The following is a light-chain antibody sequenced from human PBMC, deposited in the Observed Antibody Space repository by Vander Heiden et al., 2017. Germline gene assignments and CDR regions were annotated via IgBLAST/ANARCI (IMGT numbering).Light chain of an antibody. CDR1: QSVSSSY. CDR2: GAS. V-gene: IGKV3-20*01. Sequence: EIVLTQSPGTLSLSPGERATLSCRASQSVSSSYLAWYQQKPGQAPRLLIYGASSRATGIPDRFSGSGYGTDFTLTISRLEQEDFAVYYCQQYGSSPPITFGQGTRLEIK. CDR3: QQYGSSPPIT. J-gene: IGKJ5*01.